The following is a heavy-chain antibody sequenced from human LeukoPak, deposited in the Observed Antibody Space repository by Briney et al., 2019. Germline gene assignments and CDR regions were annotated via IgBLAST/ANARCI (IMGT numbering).Heavy chain of an antibody. CDR2: IIPIFGTT. CDR3: ARGSDLRDYFDY. CDR1: GGTFSSYA. Sequence: SVKVSCKASGGTFSSYAISWVRQAPGQGLEWMGRIIPIFGTTNYTQKFQGRVTFTTDESTSTAYMELSSLRSEDAALYYCARGSDLRDYFDYWGQGTLVTVSS. D-gene: IGHD5-24*01. V-gene: IGHV1-69*05. J-gene: IGHJ4*02.